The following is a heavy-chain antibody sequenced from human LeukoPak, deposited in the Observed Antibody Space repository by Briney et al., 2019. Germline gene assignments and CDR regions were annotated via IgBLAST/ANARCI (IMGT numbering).Heavy chain of an antibody. Sequence: GRSLRLSCAASGLTFDDYAMHWVRQAPGKGLEWVSGISWNSGSIGYADSVKGRFTISRDNAKNSLYLQMNSLRAEDTALYYCAKDTGSSGYYYLDYWGQGTLVTVSS. D-gene: IGHD3-22*01. CDR1: GLTFDDYA. CDR2: ISWNSGSI. V-gene: IGHV3-9*01. J-gene: IGHJ4*02. CDR3: AKDTGSSGYYYLDY.